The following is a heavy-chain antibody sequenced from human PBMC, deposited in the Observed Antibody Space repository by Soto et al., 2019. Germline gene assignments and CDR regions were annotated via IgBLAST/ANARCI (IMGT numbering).Heavy chain of an antibody. CDR3: ARAPKVSGSSQTRPDF. CDR1: SGSFSGYY. J-gene: IGHJ4*02. CDR2: ISQSGNT. Sequence: ASETLSLTCSIYSGSFSGYYWSWIRRPPGKGLEWIGEISQSGNTNYSPSLKSRVSISIDTSKQQFSLNLASVSAADTAVYYCARAPKVSGSSQTRPDFWGQGTLVTVSS. D-gene: IGHD6-6*01. V-gene: IGHV4-34*01.